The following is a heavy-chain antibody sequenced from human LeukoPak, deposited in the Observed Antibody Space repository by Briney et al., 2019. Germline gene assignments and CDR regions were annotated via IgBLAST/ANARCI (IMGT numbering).Heavy chain of an antibody. V-gene: IGHV3-21*01. CDR3: ARDPVVVRDDRRAEYFQH. Sequence: GGSLRLSCAASGFTFSSYSMNWVRQAPGKGLEWVSSISSSSSYIYYADSVKGRFTISRDNAKNSLYLQMNSLRAEDTAVYYCARDPVVVRDDRRAEYFQHWGQGTLVTVSS. CDR2: ISSSSSYI. J-gene: IGHJ1*01. CDR1: GFTFSSYS. D-gene: IGHD2-21*01.